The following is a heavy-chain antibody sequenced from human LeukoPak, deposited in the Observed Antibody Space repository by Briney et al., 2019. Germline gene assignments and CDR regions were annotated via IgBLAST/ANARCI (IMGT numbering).Heavy chain of an antibody. V-gene: IGHV3-7*01. CDR1: GFTFSSYW. J-gene: IGHJ4*02. Sequence: GGSLRLSCAASGFTFSSYWMSWVRQAPGKGLEWVANIKQDGSEKYYVDSVKGRFTISRDNAKNSLYLQMNSLRAEDTAVYYCGRGGKVEQLVLARWGQGSLVTVSS. D-gene: IGHD6-13*01. CDR3: GRGGKVEQLVLAR. CDR2: IKQDGSEK.